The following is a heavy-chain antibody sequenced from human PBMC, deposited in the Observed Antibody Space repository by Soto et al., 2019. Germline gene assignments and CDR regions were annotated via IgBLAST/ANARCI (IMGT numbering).Heavy chain of an antibody. V-gene: IGHV3-23*01. D-gene: IGHD3-9*01. CDR2: ISGSGGST. J-gene: IGHJ4*02. Sequence: HPGGSLRLSCAASGFTFSSYAMSWVRQAPGKGLEWVSAISGSGGSTYYADSVKGRFTISRDNSKNTLYLQMNSLRAEDTAVYYCAKDHYDILTGYSHFDYWGQGTLVTVSS. CDR1: GFTFSSYA. CDR3: AKDHYDILTGYSHFDY.